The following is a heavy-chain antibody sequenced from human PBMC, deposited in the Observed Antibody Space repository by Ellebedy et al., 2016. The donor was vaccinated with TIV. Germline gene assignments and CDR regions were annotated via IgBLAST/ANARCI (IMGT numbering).Heavy chain of an antibody. CDR2: IVGSGA. CDR1: GFTFSPYA. V-gene: IGHV3-23*01. D-gene: IGHD3-22*01. CDR3: AKSPGDITMILDY. Sequence: GESLKISCAASGFTFSPYAMAWVRQAPGKGLEWVSGIVGSGAQKYADSVKGRFTISRDNSKRTVDLQMNSLRAEDTAKYYCAKSPGDITMILDYWGQGTLVTVSS. J-gene: IGHJ4*02.